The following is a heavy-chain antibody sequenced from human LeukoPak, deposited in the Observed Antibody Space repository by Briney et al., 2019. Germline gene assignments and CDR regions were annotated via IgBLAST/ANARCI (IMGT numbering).Heavy chain of an antibody. CDR1: GFTFSRYS. CDR3: ARAAVAGADY. J-gene: IGHJ4*02. D-gene: IGHD6-19*01. Sequence: QSGGSLRLSCEASGFTFSRYSVNWVRQAPGKGLEWVSYISGGSSTIYYADSVKGRFTVSRDNAKNSLYLHMNSLRAEDTAVYYCARAAVAGADYWGQGTLVTVSS. V-gene: IGHV3-48*04. CDR2: ISGGSSTI.